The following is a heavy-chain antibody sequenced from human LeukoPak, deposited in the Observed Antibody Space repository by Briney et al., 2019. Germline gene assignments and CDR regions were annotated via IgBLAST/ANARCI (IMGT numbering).Heavy chain of an antibody. CDR2: INGDGSST. J-gene: IGHJ4*02. CDR1: EFTFSAYW. V-gene: IGHV3-74*01. Sequence: GGSLRLSCAASEFTFSAYWMHWVRQVPGRGLVWVSRINGDGSSTSYADSVKGRFTISRDNAKNTLYLQMNSLRAEDTAVYYCARDLELTYYDSSGYDYWGQGTPVTVSS. D-gene: IGHD3-22*01. CDR3: ARDLELTYYDSSGYDY.